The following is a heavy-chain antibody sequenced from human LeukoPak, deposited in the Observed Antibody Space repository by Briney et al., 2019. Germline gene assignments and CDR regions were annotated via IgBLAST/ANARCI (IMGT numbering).Heavy chain of an antibody. Sequence: ASVKVSCKASGYTFTSYDINWVRQATGQGLEWMGRINPNSGGTNYAQKFQGRVTMTRDTSISTAYMELSRLRSDDTAVYYCARDGQYSSSSYVHYYYYMDVWGKGTTVTVSS. D-gene: IGHD6-6*01. CDR1: GYTFTSYD. V-gene: IGHV1-2*06. CDR2: INPNSGGT. CDR3: ARDGQYSSSSYVHYYYYMDV. J-gene: IGHJ6*03.